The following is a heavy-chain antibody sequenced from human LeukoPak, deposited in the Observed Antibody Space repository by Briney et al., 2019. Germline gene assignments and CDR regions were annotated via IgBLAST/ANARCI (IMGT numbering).Heavy chain of an antibody. CDR1: GYTFTNYG. Sequence: ASVKVSCKASGYTFTNYGISWVRQAPGQALEWMAWISTYDHGTNYAQKFRGRVTMTTDTSTSTAYMELRSLGSDDTAVYYCVRDYFCSGGTCDDCFDPWGQGTLVTVSS. CDR2: ISTYDHGT. V-gene: IGHV1-18*01. D-gene: IGHD2-15*01. J-gene: IGHJ5*02. CDR3: VRDYFCSGGTCDDCFDP.